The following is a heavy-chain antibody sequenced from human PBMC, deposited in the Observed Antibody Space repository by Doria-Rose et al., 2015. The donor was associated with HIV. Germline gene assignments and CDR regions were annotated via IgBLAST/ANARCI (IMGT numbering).Heavy chain of an antibody. CDR2: IHDIGGT. Sequence: SINSYYWSWIRQPPGKGLEWIGYIHDIGGTNYNPSLKSRVTISADTSKNQFSLKLSSLTAADTAVYYCARQTLYYMDVWGKGTTVTVSS. CDR1: SINSYY. J-gene: IGHJ6*03. V-gene: IGHV4-59*08. CDR3: ARQTLYYMDV.